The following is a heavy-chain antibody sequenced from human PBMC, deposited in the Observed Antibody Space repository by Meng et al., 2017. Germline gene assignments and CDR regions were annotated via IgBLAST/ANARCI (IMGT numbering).Heavy chain of an antibody. CDR3: TRDGYSDCSRTSCFDS. Sequence: QVQLVQSGSKLRKAWASGKVSCKASGYTLTSYAINWLRQAPGQGLQWMGWIDTKTGNPTYVPGFTGRLVFSLDTSVSTAYLQISGLKADDTAVYYCTRDGYSDCSRTSCFDSWGQGTLVTVSS. V-gene: IGHV7-4-1*02. D-gene: IGHD2-2*01. J-gene: IGHJ4*02. CDR1: GYTLTSYA. CDR2: IDTKTGNP.